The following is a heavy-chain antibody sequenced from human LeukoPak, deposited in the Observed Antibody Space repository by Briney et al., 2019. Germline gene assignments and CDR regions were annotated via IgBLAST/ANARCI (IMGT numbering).Heavy chain of an antibody. D-gene: IGHD3-3*01. Sequence: SEILSLTCTVSGGSISSGDYYWSWIRQPPGKGLEWIGYIYYSGSTYYNPSLKSRVTISVDTSKNQFSLKLSSVTAADTAVYYCARGVAIRQIHAFDIWGQGTMVTVSS. CDR1: GGSISSGDYY. J-gene: IGHJ3*02. V-gene: IGHV4-30-4*01. CDR2: IYYSGST. CDR3: ARGVAIRQIHAFDI.